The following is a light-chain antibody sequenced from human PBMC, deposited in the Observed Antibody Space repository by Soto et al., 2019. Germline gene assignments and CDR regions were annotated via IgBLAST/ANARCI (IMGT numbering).Light chain of an antibody. J-gene: IGLJ3*02. CDR1: SSNIGAGYD. CDR2: GNS. V-gene: IGLV1-40*01. CDR3: QSYDSSLSGWV. Sequence: QSVLTQPPSVSGAPGQRVTISCTGSSSNIGAGYDVHWSQQLPGTAPKLLIYGNSNRPSGVPDRFSGSKSGTSASLAITGLQAEDEADSYCQSYDSSLSGWVFGGGTKLTVL.